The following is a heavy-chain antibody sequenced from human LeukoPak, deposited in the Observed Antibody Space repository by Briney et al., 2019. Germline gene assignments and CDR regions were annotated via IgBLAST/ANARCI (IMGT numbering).Heavy chain of an antibody. Sequence: GGSLRLSCAASGFTFSNYAMNWVRQAPGKGLEWVSTVGVSGGSTYYADSVKGRFTVSRDNSKNTLWLQMNSLRVEDTAVYYCARVGGIVAPMDYWGQGTLVTVSS. CDR2: VGVSGGST. V-gene: IGHV3-23*01. J-gene: IGHJ4*02. D-gene: IGHD5-12*01. CDR1: GFTFSNYA. CDR3: ARVGGIVAPMDY.